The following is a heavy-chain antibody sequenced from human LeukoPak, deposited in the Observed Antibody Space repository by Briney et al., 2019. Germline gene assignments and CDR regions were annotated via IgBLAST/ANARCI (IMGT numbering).Heavy chain of an antibody. D-gene: IGHD3-9*01. CDR2: ISRSSSTI. V-gene: IGHV3-48*01. Sequence: GGSLRLSCAASGFIFSNYNINWVRQAPGKGLEWVSYISRSSSTIYYADSVKGRFTISRDNAKNSLYLQMNSLRAEDTAVHYCARGRDNYYFGMDVWGQGTTVTVSS. CDR3: ARGRDNYYFGMDV. CDR1: GFIFSNYN. J-gene: IGHJ6*02.